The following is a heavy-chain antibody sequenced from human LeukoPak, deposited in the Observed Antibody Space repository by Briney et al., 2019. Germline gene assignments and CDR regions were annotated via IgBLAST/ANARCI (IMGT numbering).Heavy chain of an antibody. CDR2: IYYSGST. CDR1: GGSISSGDYY. J-gene: IGHJ4*02. Sequence: PSQTLSLTCTVSGGSISSGDYYWSWIRQPPGKGLEWIGYIYYSGSTYYNPSLKSRVTISVDTSKNQFSLKLSSVTAADTAVYYCARAFRGATISYFDYWGQGTLVTVSS. V-gene: IGHV4-30-4*08. CDR3: ARAFRGATISYFDY. D-gene: IGHD1-26*01.